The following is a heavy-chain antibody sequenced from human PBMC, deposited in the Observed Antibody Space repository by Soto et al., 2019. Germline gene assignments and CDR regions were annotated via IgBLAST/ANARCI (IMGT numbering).Heavy chain of an antibody. CDR1: AGSISSCAYS. CDR3: ARAGEWDTPSYYYYALDV. V-gene: IGHV4-61*08. J-gene: IGHJ6*02. Sequence: EXVSLSLAFYAGSISSCAYSWNWFRQPPGSGLEGIGHIYYTGTTKYSPSLKSRVIISVDKSKNPFSLMLSPMTAAYTAVYYGARAGEWDTPSYYYYALDVWGQGTAVTVSS. CDR2: IYYTGTT. D-gene: IGHD3-16*01.